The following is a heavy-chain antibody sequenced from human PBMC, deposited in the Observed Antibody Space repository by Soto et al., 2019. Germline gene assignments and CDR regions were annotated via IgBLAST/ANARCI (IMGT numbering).Heavy chain of an antibody. CDR3: ARDLKKLVASAVYYYYGMDV. CDR1: GGTFSSYA. Sequence: ASVKASCKASGGTFSSYAISWVRQATGQGLEWMGGIIPIFGTANYAQKFQGRVTITADESTSTAYMELSSLRSEDTAVYYCARDLKKLVASAVYYYYGMDVWGQGTTVTVSS. V-gene: IGHV1-69*13. J-gene: IGHJ6*02. D-gene: IGHD2-15*01. CDR2: IIPIFGTA.